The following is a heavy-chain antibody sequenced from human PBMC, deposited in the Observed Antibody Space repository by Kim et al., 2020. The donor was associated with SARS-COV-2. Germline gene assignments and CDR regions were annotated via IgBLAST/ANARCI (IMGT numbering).Heavy chain of an antibody. J-gene: IGHJ4*02. D-gene: IGHD3-10*01. CDR2: TSGDGNVK. CDR3: ARDPVWGVPDYFDY. CDR1: GFTFSSYT. Sequence: GGSLRLSCAASGFTFSSYTMHWVRQPPGKGLEWVAVTSGDGNVKYYADSVKGRLTISRDNSKNALYLQMSSLKPADTAVYYCARDPVWGVPDYFDYWGQG. V-gene: IGHV3-30*04.